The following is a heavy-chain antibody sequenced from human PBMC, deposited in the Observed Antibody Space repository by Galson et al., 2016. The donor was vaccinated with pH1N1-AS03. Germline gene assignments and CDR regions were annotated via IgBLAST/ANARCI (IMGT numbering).Heavy chain of an antibody. CDR3: ARGDRYTTGRRTTTVLDY. J-gene: IGHJ4*02. D-gene: IGHD6-19*01. CDR2: ITHSGST. CDR1: RGSFSGFY. V-gene: IGHV4-34*01. Sequence: LSLTCGLNRGSFSGFYWSWIRQTPGKGLEWIGEITHSGSTTYNPSLQSRVTIALDTSKNQFSLRLSSLTAADTAVYYCARGDRYTTGRRTTTVLDYWGQGTLVTVSS.